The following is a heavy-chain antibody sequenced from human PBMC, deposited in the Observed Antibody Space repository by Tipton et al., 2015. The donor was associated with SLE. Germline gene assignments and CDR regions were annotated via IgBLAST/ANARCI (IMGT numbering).Heavy chain of an antibody. D-gene: IGHD1-26*01. V-gene: IGHV4-39*01. J-gene: IGHJ2*01. CDR1: GGSIISSSHY. Sequence: TLSLTCTVSGGSIISSSHYWGWIRQPPGKGLEYIGSIYYSGSPYYNPSLKSRVTISLDTSKNRFSLNLSSGTAADTAVYYCARRGVGATYWYFDLWGRGTLVTVSS. CDR3: ARRGVGATYWYFDL. CDR2: IYYSGSP.